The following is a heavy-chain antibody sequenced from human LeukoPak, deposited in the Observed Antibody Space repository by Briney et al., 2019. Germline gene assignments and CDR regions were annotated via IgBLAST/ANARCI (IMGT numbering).Heavy chain of an antibody. V-gene: IGHV3-23*01. Sequence: GGSLRLSCGASGFTLSIYALSCVRDAPGKGLEWVSAISGSGGSTYYADSVKGRFAISRDNSKNTLYLQMNSLRAEDTAVYYCAKSIVASNYFDYWGQGNLVTVSS. D-gene: IGHD2-15*01. J-gene: IGHJ4*02. CDR3: AKSIVASNYFDY. CDR2: ISGSGGST. CDR1: GFTLSIYA.